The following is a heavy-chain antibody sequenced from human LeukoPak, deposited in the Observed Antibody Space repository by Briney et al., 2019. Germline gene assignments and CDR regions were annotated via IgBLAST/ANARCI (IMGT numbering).Heavy chain of an antibody. V-gene: IGHV3-30*18. CDR2: ISYDGSNK. CDR3: AKDPTDFDSSGQTYFDY. D-gene: IGHD6-25*01. CDR1: GFTFSSYG. Sequence: GGSLRLSCAASGFTFSSYGMHWVRQAPGKGLEWVAVISYDGSNKYYADSVKGRFTISRDNSKNTLYLQMNSLRAGDTAVYYCAKDPTDFDSSGQTYFDYWGQGTLVTVSS. J-gene: IGHJ4*02.